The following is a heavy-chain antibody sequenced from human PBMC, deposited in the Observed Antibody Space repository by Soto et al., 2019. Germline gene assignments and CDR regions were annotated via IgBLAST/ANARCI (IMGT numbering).Heavy chain of an antibody. Sequence: GGSLRLSCAASGFTFSSYSMNWVRQAPGKGLEWVSSISSSSSYIYYADSVKGRFTISRDNAKNSLYLQMNSLRAEDTAVYYCARSDNKYYYDSSGDYWGQGTLVTVSS. CDR3: ARSDNKYYYDSSGDY. J-gene: IGHJ4*02. D-gene: IGHD3-22*01. CDR2: ISSSSSYI. V-gene: IGHV3-21*01. CDR1: GFTFSSYS.